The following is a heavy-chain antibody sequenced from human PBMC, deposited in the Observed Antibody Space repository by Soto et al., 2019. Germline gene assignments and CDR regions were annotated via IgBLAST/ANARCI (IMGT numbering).Heavy chain of an antibody. CDR3: ARQLLSTVQDHSSYWYFDL. V-gene: IGHV5-51*01. CDR2: IYPGDSDT. D-gene: IGHD4-17*01. CDR1: GYSFNSYW. J-gene: IGHJ2*01. Sequence: GESLKICCKGSGYSFNSYWIGWVRQMPGKGLEWMGIIYPGDSDTRYSPSFQGQVTISADKSISTAYLQWSSLKASDTAMYYCARQLLSTVQDHSSYWYFDLWGRGTLITV.